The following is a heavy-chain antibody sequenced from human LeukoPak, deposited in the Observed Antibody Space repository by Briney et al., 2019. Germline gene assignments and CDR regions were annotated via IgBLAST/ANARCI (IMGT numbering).Heavy chain of an antibody. CDR3: ARAGHVITMIVVLDAFDI. CDR1: GFTFSTYS. D-gene: IGHD3-22*01. J-gene: IGHJ3*02. V-gene: IGHV3-48*01. Sequence: PGGSLRLSCAASGFTFSTYSMNWARQAPGKGLEWVSYISSSISTMYYADSVEGRFTISRDNAKTSLYLQMNTPRAEDTAVYYCARAGHVITMIVVLDAFDIWGQGTMVTVSS. CDR2: ISSSISTM.